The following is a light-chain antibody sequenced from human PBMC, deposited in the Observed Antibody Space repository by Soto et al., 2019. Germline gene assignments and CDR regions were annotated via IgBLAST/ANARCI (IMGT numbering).Light chain of an antibody. CDR2: DVA. J-gene: IGLJ2*01. V-gene: IGLV2-14*03. CDR1: SNDVSYYDY. Sequence: QSALTQPASVSGSPGQSVTISCTGSSNDVSYYDYVSWYQQFPGQAPKLIIYDVANRPPGVSNRFSGSKSGDTASLTISGLQPEDEADYYCLSYTATSTQLFGGGTKLTVL. CDR3: LSYTATSTQL.